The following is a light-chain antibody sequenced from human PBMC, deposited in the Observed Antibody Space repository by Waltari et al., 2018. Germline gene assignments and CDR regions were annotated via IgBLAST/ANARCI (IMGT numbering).Light chain of an antibody. V-gene: IGLV2-23*01. CDR3: CSYAGGSTLWM. Sequence: QSALTQPASVSGSPGQSITISCTGTSSAVGSYTFVSWYQKRPGKAPKLMIYEGTKRPSGVSSRFSGSKSGNAASLTISGLQAEDEADYYCCSYAGGSTLWMFGGGTTVTVL. CDR1: SSAVGSYTF. J-gene: IGLJ3*02. CDR2: EGT.